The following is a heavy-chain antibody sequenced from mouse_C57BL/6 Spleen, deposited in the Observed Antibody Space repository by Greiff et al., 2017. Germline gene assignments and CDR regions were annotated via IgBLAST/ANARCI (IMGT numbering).Heavy chain of an antibody. V-gene: IGHV5-4*03. CDR1: GFTFSSYA. D-gene: IGHD2-4*01. Sequence: DVMLVESGGGLVKPGGSLKLSCAASGFTFSSYAMSWVRQTPEKRLEWVATISDGGSYTYYPDNVKGRFTISRDNAKNNLYLQMSHLKSEDTAMYYCARAYDYDGYYFDYWGQGTTLTVSS. CDR2: ISDGGSYT. J-gene: IGHJ2*01. CDR3: ARAYDYDGYYFDY.